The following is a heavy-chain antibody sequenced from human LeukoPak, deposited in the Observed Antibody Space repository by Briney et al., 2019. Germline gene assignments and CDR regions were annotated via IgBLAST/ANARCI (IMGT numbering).Heavy chain of an antibody. CDR1: GGSISSGGYY. D-gene: IGHD3-3*01. CDR2: IYYSGST. Sequence: SETLSLTCTVSGGSISSGGYYWSWIRQHPGKGLEWIGYIYYSGSTYYNPSLKSRVAISVDTSKNQLSLKLNSVTAADTAVYYCARGGDFWSGYSRRSNWFDPWGQGTLVTVSS. V-gene: IGHV4-31*03. J-gene: IGHJ5*02. CDR3: ARGGDFWSGYSRRSNWFDP.